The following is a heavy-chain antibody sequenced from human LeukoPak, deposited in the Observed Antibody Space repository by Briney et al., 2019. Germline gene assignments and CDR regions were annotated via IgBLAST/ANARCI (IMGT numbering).Heavy chain of an antibody. Sequence: ASVKVSCKASGYTFTSYGISWVRQAPGQGLEWMGWISAYNGNTNYAQKLQGRVTMTTDTSTSTAYMELRSLRSDDTAVYYCARVFYDSSGYYQVYYFDYWGLGTLVTVSS. CDR1: GYTFTSYG. D-gene: IGHD3-22*01. CDR3: ARVFYDSSGYYQVYYFDY. V-gene: IGHV1-18*01. CDR2: ISAYNGNT. J-gene: IGHJ4*02.